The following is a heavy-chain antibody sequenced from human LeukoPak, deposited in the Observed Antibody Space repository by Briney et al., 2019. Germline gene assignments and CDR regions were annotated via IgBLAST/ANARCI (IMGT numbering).Heavy chain of an antibody. CDR3: TIDSNSGWSGY. J-gene: IGHJ4*02. CDR1: GFTFSNAW. Sequence: GGSLRLSXAASGFTFSNAWMSWVRQVPGKGLEWVGRIKTKTEGGTTDYAAPVKGRFIISRDDSKNTLYLQMNSLKTEDTAVYFCTIDSNSGWSGYWGQGTLVTVSS. CDR2: IKTKTEGGTT. V-gene: IGHV3-15*01. D-gene: IGHD6-19*01.